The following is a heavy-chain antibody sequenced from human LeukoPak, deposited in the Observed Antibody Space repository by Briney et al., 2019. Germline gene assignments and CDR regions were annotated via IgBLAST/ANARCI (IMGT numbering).Heavy chain of an antibody. Sequence: SVKVSCKASGGTFSSYAISWVRQAPGQGLEWMGGINPIFGTANYAQKFQGRVTITADESTSTAYMELSSLRSEDTAVYYCARSPLSSRWYMYYYGMDVWGQGTTVTVSS. D-gene: IGHD6-13*01. CDR2: INPIFGTA. V-gene: IGHV1-69*01. J-gene: IGHJ6*02. CDR3: ARSPLSSRWYMYYYGMDV. CDR1: GGTFSSYA.